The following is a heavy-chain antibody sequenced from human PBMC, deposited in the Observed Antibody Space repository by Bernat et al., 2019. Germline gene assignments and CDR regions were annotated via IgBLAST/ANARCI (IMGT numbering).Heavy chain of an antibody. CDR2: IYYSGST. D-gene: IGHD6-13*01. V-gene: IGHV4-39*01. Sequence: QLQLQESGPGLVKPSETLSLTCTVSGGSISSSSYYWGWIGQPPGKGLEWIGSIYYSGSTYYNASLKSRVTISGDTSRNQFSLKLSSVTAADTAVYYCARQRSSSWYSPFEYWGQGTLVTVSS. CDR1: GGSISSSSYY. CDR3: ARQRSSSWYSPFEY. J-gene: IGHJ4*02.